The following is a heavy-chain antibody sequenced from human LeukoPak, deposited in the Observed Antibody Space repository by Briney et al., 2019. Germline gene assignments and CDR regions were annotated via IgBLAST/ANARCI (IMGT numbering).Heavy chain of an antibody. CDR2: IYYSGST. J-gene: IGHJ4*02. V-gene: IGHV4-39*07. Sequence: SETLSLTCTVSGGSISSSSCYWGWIRQPPGKGLEWIGSIYYSGSTYYNPSLKSRVTISVDTSKNQFSLKLSSVTAADTAVYYCARGTYYDILTGYYHLQPFDYWGQGTLVTVSS. CDR1: GGSISSSSCY. D-gene: IGHD3-9*01. CDR3: ARGTYYDILTGYYHLQPFDY.